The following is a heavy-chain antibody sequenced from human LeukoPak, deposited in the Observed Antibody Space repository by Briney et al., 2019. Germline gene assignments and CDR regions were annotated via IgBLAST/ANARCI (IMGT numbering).Heavy chain of an antibody. V-gene: IGHV4-38-2*02. Sequence: SETLSLTCTVSGYSISSGYYWAWIRQSPGKGLEWIGSIYHSGSTYYNPSLKSRVTMSVDTSKKQFSLNLSSVTAADTAVYYCARDSIAAGINWFDPWGQGTLVTVSS. CDR3: ARDSIAAGINWFDP. J-gene: IGHJ5*02. CDR2: IYHSGST. D-gene: IGHD6-13*01. CDR1: GYSISSGYY.